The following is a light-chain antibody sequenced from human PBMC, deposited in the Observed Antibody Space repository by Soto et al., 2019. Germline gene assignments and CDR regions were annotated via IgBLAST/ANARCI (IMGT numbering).Light chain of an antibody. CDR2: DAS. V-gene: IGKV1-39*01. CDR3: QQSDSTPYT. Sequence: DIQMTQSPSSLSASVGDRVTITCRASQTISTYLNWYQQKPGKAPRLLIYDASSLLSGVQSRFSGSGSGTDFTLNIASLQPEDFSTYYCQQSDSTPYTFGQGTKVEI. J-gene: IGKJ2*01. CDR1: QTISTY.